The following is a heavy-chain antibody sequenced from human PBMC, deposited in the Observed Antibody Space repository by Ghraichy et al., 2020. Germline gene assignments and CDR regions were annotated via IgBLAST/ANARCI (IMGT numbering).Heavy chain of an antibody. V-gene: IGHV3-48*02. CDR1: GFTFSSYN. Sequence: LSLTCTASGFTFSSYNMNWVRQAPGKGLEWVSYISSSGSTIYYADSVKGRFTISRDTAKNSLYLQMNSLRDEDSAVYFCARDSYCTGGTCYSWSHTFDMWGQGKMVTVSS. CDR2: ISSSGSTI. CDR3: ARDSYCTGGTCYSWSHTFDM. J-gene: IGHJ3*02. D-gene: IGHD2-15*01.